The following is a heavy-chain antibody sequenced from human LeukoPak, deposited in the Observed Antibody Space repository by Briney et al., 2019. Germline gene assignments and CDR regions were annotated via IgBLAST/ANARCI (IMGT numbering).Heavy chain of an antibody. D-gene: IGHD6-13*01. CDR2: INPSGGST. CDR3: ARGSFGAAAVYYYYMDV. Sequence: ASVKVSCKASGYTFTSYYMHWVRRAPGQGLEWMGIINPSGGSTTYAQKFQGRVTMTTDTSTSTAYMELRSLRSDDTAVYYCARGSFGAAAVYYYYMDVWGKGTTVTVSS. V-gene: IGHV1-46*01. CDR1: GYTFTSYY. J-gene: IGHJ6*03.